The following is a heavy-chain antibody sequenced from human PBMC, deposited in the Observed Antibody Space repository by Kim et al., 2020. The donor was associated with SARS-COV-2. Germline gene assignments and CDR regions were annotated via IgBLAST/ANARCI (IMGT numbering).Heavy chain of an antibody. J-gene: IGHJ3*02. CDR2: INPNSGGT. V-gene: IGHV1-2*02. CDR1: GYTFTGYY. Sequence: ASVKVSCKASGYTFTGYYMHWVRQAPGQGLEWMGWINPNSGGTNYAQKFQGRVTMTRDTSISTAYMELSRLRSDDTAVYYCARARTSGGPKSRADAFDIWGQGTMVAVSA. CDR3: ARARTSGGPKSRADAFDI. D-gene: IGHD2-15*01.